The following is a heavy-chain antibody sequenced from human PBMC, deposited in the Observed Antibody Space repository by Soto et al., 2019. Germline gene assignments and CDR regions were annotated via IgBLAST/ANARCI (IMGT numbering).Heavy chain of an antibody. CDR3: ARDRQQHAEDAFDI. CDR1: GYTFTSYA. CDR2: INAGNGNT. Sequence: ASVKVSCKASGYTFTSYAMHWVRQAPGQRLEWMGWINAGNGNTKYSQKFQGRVTMTRYTSASKTYMELISLRSENTAVYYCARDRQQHAEDAFDIWGQGTMVTVSS. J-gene: IGHJ3*02. V-gene: IGHV1-3*01. D-gene: IGHD6-13*01.